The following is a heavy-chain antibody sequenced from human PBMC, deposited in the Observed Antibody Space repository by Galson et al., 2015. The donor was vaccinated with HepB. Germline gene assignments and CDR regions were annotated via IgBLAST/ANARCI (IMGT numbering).Heavy chain of an antibody. CDR3: GGAYSSSWYQFDY. CDR2: IYSGGST. J-gene: IGHJ4*02. V-gene: IGHV3-66*01. D-gene: IGHD6-13*01. Sequence: SLRLSCAASGFTVSSNYMSWVRQAPGKGLEWVSVIYSGGSTYYADSVKGRFTISRDNSKNTLYLQMNSLRAEDTAVYYCGGAYSSSWYQFDYWGQGTLVTVSS. CDR1: GFTVSSNY.